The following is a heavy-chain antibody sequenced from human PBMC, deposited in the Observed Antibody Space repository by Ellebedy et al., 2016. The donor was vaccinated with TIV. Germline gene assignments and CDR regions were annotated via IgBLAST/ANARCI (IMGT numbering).Heavy chain of an antibody. J-gene: IGHJ6*02. Sequence: GGSLRLSCAASGFTVSSNYMSWVRQAPGKGLEWVAVLYSGGGTYYADSVKGRFIISRQSSTNTVLLQMNNLRPADTAVYFCARTTRQQRRMDVWGQGTTVTVSS. CDR1: GFTVSSNY. V-gene: IGHV3-66*01. CDR3: ARTTRQQRRMDV. D-gene: IGHD6-19*01. CDR2: LYSGGGT.